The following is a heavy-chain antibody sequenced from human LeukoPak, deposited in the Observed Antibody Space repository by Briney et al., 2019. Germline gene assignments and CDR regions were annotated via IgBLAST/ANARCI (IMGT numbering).Heavy chain of an antibody. V-gene: IGHV4-4*07. CDR2: IYTSGST. Sequence: SETLSLTCTVSGGSISSYYWSWIRQPAGKGLEWIGRIYTSGSTNYNPSLKSRVTMSVDTSKNQFSLKLNSVTAADTAVYYCARLYSSSWDYYFDYWGQGTLVTVSS. J-gene: IGHJ4*02. CDR3: ARLYSSSWDYYFDY. CDR1: GGSISSYY. D-gene: IGHD6-13*01.